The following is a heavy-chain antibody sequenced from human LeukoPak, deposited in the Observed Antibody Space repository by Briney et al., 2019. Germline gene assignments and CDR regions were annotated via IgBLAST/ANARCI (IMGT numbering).Heavy chain of an antibody. V-gene: IGHV3-20*04. CDR1: GFTFDDYG. J-gene: IGHJ6*03. CDR2: INWSGDST. Sequence: GGSLRLSCAASGFTFDDYGMSWVRQAPGKGLEWVSDINWSGDSTGYADSVKGRFTISRDNARNSLYLQMNSLRAEDTALYYCARRESTYQNYYYFYYIDVWGKGTTVTVSS. CDR3: ARRESTYQNYYYFYYIDV.